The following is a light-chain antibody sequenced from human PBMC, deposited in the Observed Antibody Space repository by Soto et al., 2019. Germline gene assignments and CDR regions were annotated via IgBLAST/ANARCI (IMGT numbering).Light chain of an antibody. Sequence: DLQITNCPSSLPASVADRVTITCRASQSFSTYLAWYQQKPGKVPKLLISGISTLQSGVPSRFSGSGYGTEFTLSISDLQPEDVVTYYCQNATTAPLTFAGVTKVDIK. CDR2: GIS. CDR1: QSFSTY. V-gene: IGKV1-27*01. CDR3: QNATTAPLT. J-gene: IGKJ4*01.